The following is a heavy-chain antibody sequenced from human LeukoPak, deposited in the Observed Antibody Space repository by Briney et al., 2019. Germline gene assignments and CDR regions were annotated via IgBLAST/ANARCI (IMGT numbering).Heavy chain of an antibody. Sequence: PSETLSLTCAVSGGSFSGYYWSWIRQPPGKGPEWIGEINHSGSTNYNSSLKSRVTISVDTSKNQFSLKLSSVTAADTAVYYCARGGNYELDYWGQGTLVTVSS. CDR2: INHSGST. V-gene: IGHV4-34*01. J-gene: IGHJ4*02. CDR1: GGSFSGYY. CDR3: ARGGNYELDY. D-gene: IGHD4-11*01.